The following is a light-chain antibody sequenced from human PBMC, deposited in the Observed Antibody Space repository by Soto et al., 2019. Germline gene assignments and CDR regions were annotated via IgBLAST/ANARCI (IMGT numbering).Light chain of an antibody. V-gene: IGKV3-15*01. Sequence: EIVMTQSPATLSVSPLEIATLSCMASQSVSNNYLAWYQQKPGQAPRLLLYGASTRATGVPARFSGSGSGTDFTLTVSSLQSEDFAVYYCQQYYNWPPWTFGLGTKVDIK. CDR2: GAS. J-gene: IGKJ1*01. CDR1: QSVSNN. CDR3: QQYYNWPPWT.